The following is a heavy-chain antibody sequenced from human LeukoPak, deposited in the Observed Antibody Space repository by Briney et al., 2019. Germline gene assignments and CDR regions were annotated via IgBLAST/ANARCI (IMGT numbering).Heavy chain of an antibody. J-gene: IGHJ6*02. CDR2: INPNSGGT. CDR1: GYTFTGYY. Sequence: ASVKVSCKASGYTFTGYYMHWVRQAPGQGLEWMGWINPNSGGTNYAQKFQSRVTMTRDTSISTAYMELSRLRSDDTAVYYCATTLLPAAMPSYYYYYGMDVWGQGTTVTVSS. D-gene: IGHD2-2*01. V-gene: IGHV1-2*02. CDR3: ATTLLPAAMPSYYYYYGMDV.